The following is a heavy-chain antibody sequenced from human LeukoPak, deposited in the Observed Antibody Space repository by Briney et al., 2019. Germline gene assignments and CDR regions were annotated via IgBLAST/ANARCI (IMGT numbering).Heavy chain of an antibody. CDR3: ARDRVAGTARFDY. V-gene: IGHV3-7*01. J-gene: IGHJ4*02. D-gene: IGHD6-13*01. CDR2: IRQDGGGT. CDR1: GFTLSTYW. Sequence: GGSLRLSCAASGFTLSTYWMNWVRQAPGKGLEWVANIRQDGGGTHYVDSVKGRFTISRDNGRNSLYLQMNSLRADDTAVYYCARDRVAGTARFDYWGQGTLVTVSS.